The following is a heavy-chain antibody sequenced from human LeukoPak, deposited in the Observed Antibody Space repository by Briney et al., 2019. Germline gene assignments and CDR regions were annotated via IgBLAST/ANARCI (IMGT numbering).Heavy chain of an antibody. CDR1: GYTFIDFY. CDR3: AREGYSYGYPTAYYYYYGMDV. V-gene: IGHV1-2*02. D-gene: IGHD5-18*01. CDR2: INPNSGAI. Sequence: ASVKVSCKASGYTFIDFYIHWVRQAPGQGLEWMGWINPNSGAIKYSQKFQGRVSMTRDTSTSTAYMDLSSLRSDDTAVYYCAREGYSYGYPTAYYYYYGMDVWGQGTTVTVSS. J-gene: IGHJ6*02.